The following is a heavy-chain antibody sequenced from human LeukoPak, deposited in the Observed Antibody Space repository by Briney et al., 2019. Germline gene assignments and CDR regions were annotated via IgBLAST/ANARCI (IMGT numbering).Heavy chain of an antibody. J-gene: IGHJ4*02. D-gene: IGHD3-22*01. V-gene: IGHV3-64D*08. CDR1: GFTFSIYA. CDR3: VKDRDSSGFYYDY. Sequence: PGGSLRLSCSGSGFTFSIYAMHWVRQAPGKGLEFVSTISSNGGSTYYADSVKGRFTISRDNSKNTLYLQMSNLRAEDTAVYYCVKDRDSSGFYYDYWGQGTLVTVSS. CDR2: ISSNGGST.